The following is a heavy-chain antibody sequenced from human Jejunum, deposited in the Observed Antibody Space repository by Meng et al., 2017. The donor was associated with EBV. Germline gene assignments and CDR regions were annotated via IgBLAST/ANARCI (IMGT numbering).Heavy chain of an antibody. J-gene: IGHJ4*02. V-gene: IGHV1-2*06. Sequence: QGQLVQSGAGVKQPGASVRVSCKASGYTFTGYFIHWVRQAPGQGLEWMGRINPNSGGTSYTQKFQGRVTMTRDTSITTAYMELSRLGSDDTAVYYCARDYSDSSRQGYWGQGTLVTASS. D-gene: IGHD3-22*01. CDR3: ARDYSDSSRQGY. CDR1: GYTFTGYF. CDR2: INPNSGGT.